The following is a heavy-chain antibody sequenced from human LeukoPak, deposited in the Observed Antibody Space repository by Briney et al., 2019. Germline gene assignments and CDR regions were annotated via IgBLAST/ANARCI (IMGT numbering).Heavy chain of an antibody. D-gene: IGHD1-26*01. CDR1: EFTLSSYA. J-gene: IGHJ5*02. CDR3: ANTHRYSGSYPDA. Sequence: PGGSLRLSCVASEFTLSSYAMSWVRQAPGKGLEWVSGMSSSGTYIYYKDSVKGRFTISRDSSRLYLQMNSLRTEDTAVYYCANTHRYSGSYPDAWGQGTLVTVSS. CDR2: MSSSGTYI. V-gene: IGHV3-23*01.